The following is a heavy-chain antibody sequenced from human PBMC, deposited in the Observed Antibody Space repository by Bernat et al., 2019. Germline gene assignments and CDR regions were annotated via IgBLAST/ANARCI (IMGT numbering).Heavy chain of an antibody. CDR2: IWYAGSNK. CDR3: ARICGYSYGQIDY. D-gene: IGHD5-18*01. J-gene: IGHJ4*02. CDR1: GFTFSSYG. V-gene: IGHV3-33*01. Sequence: QVQLVESGGGVVQPGRSLRLSCAASGFTFSSYGMHWVRQAPGKGQEWVAVIWYAGSNKYYADSVKGRFTISRDNSKNTLYLQMNRLRAEDTAVYYCARICGYSYGQIDYWGQGTLVTVSS.